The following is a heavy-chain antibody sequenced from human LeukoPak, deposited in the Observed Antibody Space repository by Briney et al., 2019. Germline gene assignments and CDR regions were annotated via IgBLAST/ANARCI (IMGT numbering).Heavy chain of an antibody. Sequence: PSETLSLTCTVSGGSISSYYWNWIRQAPGKGLEWIGYIYYTGSTNYNPSLKSRVTISVDTSKNQFSLKLSSVTTADTAVYYCASTHSSGWYDGGSFDYWGQGTLVTVSS. J-gene: IGHJ4*02. CDR1: GGSISSYY. CDR3: ASTHSSGWYDGGSFDY. CDR2: IYYTGST. V-gene: IGHV4-59*01. D-gene: IGHD6-19*01.